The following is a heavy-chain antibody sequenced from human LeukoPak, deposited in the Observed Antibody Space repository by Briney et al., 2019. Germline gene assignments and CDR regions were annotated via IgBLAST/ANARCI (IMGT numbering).Heavy chain of an antibody. Sequence: SETLSLTCAVYGGSFSGYYWSWIRQPPGKGLEWIGEINHSGSTNYNPSLKSRVTISVDTSKSQFSLKLSFVTAADTAVYYCAREVFSITMVRGVSRSVDVWGQGTTVTVSS. J-gene: IGHJ6*02. CDR2: INHSGST. D-gene: IGHD3-10*01. CDR1: GGSFSGYY. V-gene: IGHV4-34*01. CDR3: AREVFSITMVRGVSRSVDV.